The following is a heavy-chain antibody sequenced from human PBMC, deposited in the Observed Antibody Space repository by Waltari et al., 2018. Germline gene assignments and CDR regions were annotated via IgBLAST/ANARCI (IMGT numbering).Heavy chain of an antibody. CDR3: ARVHLTMIVVVMAWFDP. CDR1: GYSISSGYY. CDR2: IYHSGGT. J-gene: IGHJ5*02. V-gene: IGHV4-38-2*01. Sequence: QVQLQESGPGLVKPSETLSLTCAVSGYSISSGYYWGWIRQPPGKGLEWIGSIYHSGGTYYNPSLKSRVTISVDTSKNQFSLKLSSVTAADTAVYYCARVHLTMIVVVMAWFDPWGQGTLVTVSS. D-gene: IGHD3-22*01.